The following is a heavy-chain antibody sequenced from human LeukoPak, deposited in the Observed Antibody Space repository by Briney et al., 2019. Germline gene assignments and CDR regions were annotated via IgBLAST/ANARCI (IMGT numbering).Heavy chain of an antibody. CDR3: AIAYYYYYMDV. CDR1: GFTFSSYW. CDR2: INSDGSST. V-gene: IGHV3-74*01. J-gene: IGHJ6*03. Sequence: GGSLRLSCVASGFTFSSYWMHWVRQAPGKGLVWVSRINSDGSSTSYADSVKGRFTISRDNAKNTLYLQMNSLRAEDAAVYYCAIAYYYYYMDVWGKGTTVTVAS.